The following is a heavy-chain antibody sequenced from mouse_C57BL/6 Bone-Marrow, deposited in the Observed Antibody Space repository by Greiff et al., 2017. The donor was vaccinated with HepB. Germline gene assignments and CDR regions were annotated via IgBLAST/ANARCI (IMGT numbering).Heavy chain of an antibody. CDR3: VRTSTGTSGWYVDV. CDR2: IRSKSNNYAT. V-gene: IGHV10-1*01. D-gene: IGHD4-1*01. Sequence: EVQVVESGGGLVQPKGSLKLSCAASGFSFNTYAMNWVRQAPGKGLEWVARIRSKSNNYATYYADSVKDRFTISRDDSESMLYLQMNNLKTEDTAMYYCVRTSTGTSGWYVDVWGTGTTVTVSS. CDR1: GFSFNTYA. J-gene: IGHJ1*03.